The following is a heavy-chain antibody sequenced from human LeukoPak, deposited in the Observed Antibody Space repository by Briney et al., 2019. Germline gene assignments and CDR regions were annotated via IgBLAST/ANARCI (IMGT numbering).Heavy chain of an antibody. CDR3: ARLITSLRYFDWLLEVGGLNGMDV. Sequence: GGSLRLSCAASGFTVSSNYMSWVRQAPGRGLEWVSVIYSGGSTYYADSVKGRFTISRDNSKNTLYLQMNSLRAEDTAVYYCARLITSLRYFDWLLEVGGLNGMDVWGQGTTVTVSS. CDR1: GFTVSSNY. CDR2: IYSGGST. V-gene: IGHV3-53*01. D-gene: IGHD3-9*01. J-gene: IGHJ6*02.